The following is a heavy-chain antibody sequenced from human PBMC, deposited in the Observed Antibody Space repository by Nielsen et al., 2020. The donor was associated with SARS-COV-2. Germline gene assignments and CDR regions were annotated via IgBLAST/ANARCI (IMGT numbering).Heavy chain of an antibody. CDR2: IYHSGST. CDR1: GGSFSGYY. J-gene: IGHJ4*02. CDR3: ARASWIQLWSFDY. D-gene: IGHD5-18*01. Sequence: SETLSLTCAVYGGSFSGYYWSWVRQPPGKGLEWIGEIYHSGSTNYNPSLKSRVTISVDKSKNQFSLKLSSVTAADTAVYYCARASWIQLWSFDYWGQGTLVTVSS. V-gene: IGHV4-34*01.